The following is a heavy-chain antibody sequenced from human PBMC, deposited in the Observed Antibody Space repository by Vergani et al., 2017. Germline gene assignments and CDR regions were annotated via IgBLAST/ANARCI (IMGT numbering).Heavy chain of an antibody. Sequence: QVQLQQWGGGPLKPSETLSLTCVVNGGSFTSYHWTWIRQSPGEGLEWVGDIDHTVRPDNNPPFKSRLTMSVDKSRNQFSLTLNSVTATDTAIYFCARVNTETNGHLYYYYYMDVWGQGTAVTVS. CDR2: IDHTVRP. D-gene: IGHD4-11*01. J-gene: IGHJ6*03. CDR3: ARVNTETNGHLYYYYYMDV. V-gene: IGHV4-34*01. CDR1: GGSFTSYH.